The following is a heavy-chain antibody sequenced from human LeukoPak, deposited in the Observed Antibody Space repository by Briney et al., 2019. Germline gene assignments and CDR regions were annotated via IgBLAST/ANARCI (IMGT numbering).Heavy chain of an antibody. CDR3: ARDLRSSSWYVEYED. V-gene: IGHV1-69*04. CDR2: IIPILGIA. CDR1: GGTFSSYA. Sequence: ASVKVSCKASGGTFSSYAISGVRQAPGQGLEWMGRIIPILGIANYAQKFQGRVTITADKSTSTAYMELSSLRSEDTAVYYCARDLRSSSWYVEYEDWGQGTLVTVSS. J-gene: IGHJ4*02. D-gene: IGHD6-13*01.